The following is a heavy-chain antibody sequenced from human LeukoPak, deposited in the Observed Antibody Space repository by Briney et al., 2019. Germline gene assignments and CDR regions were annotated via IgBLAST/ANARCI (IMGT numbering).Heavy chain of an antibody. D-gene: IGHD6-13*01. CDR2: VDATGAFT. CDR1: GFTFSSYP. Sequence: GGSLRLSCAAPGFTFSSYPMIWVRQVPGKGLEWVSSVDATGAFTYYADSVKGRFTISRDNFKNTLYVQMNSLRAEDTAVYFCAKLSSEAGTDSWGQGTLVTVSS. J-gene: IGHJ5*02. CDR3: AKLSSEAGTDS. V-gene: IGHV3-23*01.